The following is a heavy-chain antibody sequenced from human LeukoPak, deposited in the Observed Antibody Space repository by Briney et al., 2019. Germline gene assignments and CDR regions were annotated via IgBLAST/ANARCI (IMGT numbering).Heavy chain of an antibody. CDR2: FIPILGTA. V-gene: IGHV1-69*10. CDR1: GATFSDYA. D-gene: IGHD3-3*01. J-gene: IGHJ6*04. Sequence: SVKVSCKASGATFSDYALNWVRQAPGQGLEWMGVFIPILGTANSTQKFHDRLTITADISTNTAYMELSSLRSEDTAVYFCAAIPVFGVVLHQEPVWGKGTTVTVSS. CDR3: AAIPVFGVVLHQEPV.